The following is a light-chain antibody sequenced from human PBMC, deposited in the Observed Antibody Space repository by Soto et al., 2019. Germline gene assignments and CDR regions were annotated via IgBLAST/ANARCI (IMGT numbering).Light chain of an antibody. CDR2: EVS. CDR1: GSDIGRYHY. V-gene: IGLV2-8*01. Sequence: QSALTQPPSASGSPGQSVTISCTGTGSDIGRYHYVSWYQRPPGKAPKLIIYEVSKRPSGVPDRFTGSKSGNTASLTVSGLQAEDEADYYCSSFAVSNKIFGRGTQLTVL. CDR3: SSFAVSNKI. J-gene: IGLJ7*01.